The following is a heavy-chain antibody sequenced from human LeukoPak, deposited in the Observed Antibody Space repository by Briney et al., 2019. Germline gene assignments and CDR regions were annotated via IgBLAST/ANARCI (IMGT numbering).Heavy chain of an antibody. Sequence: ASVKVSCKASGGTFSSYAISWVRQAPGQELEWMGRIIPILGIANYAQKFQGRVTITADKSTSTAYMELSSLRSEDTAVYYCARDRGSSSEELDYWGQGTLVTVSS. CDR2: IIPILGIA. D-gene: IGHD6-13*01. CDR1: GGTFSSYA. J-gene: IGHJ4*02. CDR3: ARDRGSSSEELDY. V-gene: IGHV1-69*04.